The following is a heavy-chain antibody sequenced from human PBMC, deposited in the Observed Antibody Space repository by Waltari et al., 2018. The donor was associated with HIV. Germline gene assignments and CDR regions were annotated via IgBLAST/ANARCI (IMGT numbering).Heavy chain of an antibody. V-gene: IGHV3-33*01. CDR3: ARTPYDTSGYCFDY. CDR2: VGYDGKNK. CDR1: GFTFSSYG. D-gene: IGHD3-22*01. J-gene: IGHJ4*02. Sequence: QVQLVESGGGVVQPGRSLRLSCAASGFTFSSYGMHWVRQAPGKGVGWLAVVGYDGKNKDFADSGKGRFTVSRDNSKNTLFLQMNSLRVDDTAVYDCARTPYDTSGYCFDYWGQGTLVTVSS.